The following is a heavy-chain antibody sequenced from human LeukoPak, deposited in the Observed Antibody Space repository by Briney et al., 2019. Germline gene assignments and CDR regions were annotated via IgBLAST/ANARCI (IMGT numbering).Heavy chain of an antibody. CDR1: GYSISSGYY. D-gene: IGHD3-16*01. J-gene: IGHJ4*02. Sequence: SETLSLTCAVSGYSISSGYYWGWIRQPPGKGLEWIGSIYHSGSTYYNPSLKRRVTISVDTSKNQFSLKLSSVTAADTAVYYCARHSRLQPTLGGYFDYWGQGTLVTVSS. CDR3: ARHSRLQPTLGGYFDY. V-gene: IGHV4-38-2*01. CDR2: IYHSGST.